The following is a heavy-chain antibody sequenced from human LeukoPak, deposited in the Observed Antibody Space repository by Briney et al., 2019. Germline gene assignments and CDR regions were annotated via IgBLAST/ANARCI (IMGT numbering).Heavy chain of an antibody. J-gene: IGHJ4*02. Sequence: SETLSLTCAVYGGSFSGYYWSWLRQTPGRGLEWIGEINHSGSTNYNPSLKSRVTISVDTSKNQFSLKLSSVTAADTAVYYCARYYGSGSYRPSFDYWGQGTLVTVSS. CDR2: INHSGST. D-gene: IGHD3-10*01. V-gene: IGHV4-34*01. CDR1: GGSFSGYY. CDR3: ARYYGSGSYRPSFDY.